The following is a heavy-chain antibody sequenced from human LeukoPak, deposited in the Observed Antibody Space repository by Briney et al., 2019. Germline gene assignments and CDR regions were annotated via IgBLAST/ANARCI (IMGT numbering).Heavy chain of an antibody. Sequence: SETLSLTCTVSGGSISSYYWSWIRQPPGKGPEWIGYIYTSGSTNYNPSLKSRVTISVDTSKNQFSLKLSSVTAADTAVYYCASSGSLLFDAVYWGQGTLVTVSS. CDR2: IYTSGST. CDR1: GGSISSYY. V-gene: IGHV4-4*09. J-gene: IGHJ4*02. D-gene: IGHD2-21*02. CDR3: ASSGSLLFDAVY.